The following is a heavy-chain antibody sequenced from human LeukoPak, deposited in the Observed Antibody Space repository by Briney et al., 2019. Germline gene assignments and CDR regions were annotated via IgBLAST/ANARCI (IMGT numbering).Heavy chain of an antibody. CDR2: IYYSGNT. CDR3: ARHGPAGSRSYPLDY. CDR1: GGSISSNSYY. D-gene: IGHD3-10*01. J-gene: IGHJ4*02. Sequence: SETLSLTCTVSGGSISSNSYYWGWIRQPPGKGLEWIGSIYYSGNTYYNPSLKSRVTISVDTSKNQFSLKLSSVTAADTAVYYCARHGPAGSRSYPLDYWGQGTLVTVSS. V-gene: IGHV4-39*07.